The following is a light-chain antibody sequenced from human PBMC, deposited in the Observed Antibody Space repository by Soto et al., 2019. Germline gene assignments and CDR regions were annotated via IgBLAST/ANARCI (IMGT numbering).Light chain of an antibody. CDR2: DVS. J-gene: IGLJ2*01. CDR3: RTYTTGGRV. Sequence: QSVLTQPASVSGSPGQSITISCTGTSSDVGGYNSVSWYQQHPAKAPKLVIYDVSNRPSGVSNRFSGSKSGNTALLTISGLQADDEADYYCRTYTTGGRVFGGGTKLTVL. CDR1: SSDVGGYNS. V-gene: IGLV2-14*01.